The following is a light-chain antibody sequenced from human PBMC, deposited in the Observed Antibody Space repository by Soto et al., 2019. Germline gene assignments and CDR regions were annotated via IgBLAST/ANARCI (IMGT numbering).Light chain of an antibody. CDR3: HHYGSSRWT. CDR1: QSVSSTY. Sequence: EIVLTQSPGTLSLSPGERGTLSCRASQSVSSTYLAWYQQKPGQAPRLLIYGASSRATGIPDRFSGSGSGTDFTLTISRLEPEDFAVYYCHHYGSSRWTFGQGTRVDI. CDR2: GAS. V-gene: IGKV3-20*01. J-gene: IGKJ1*01.